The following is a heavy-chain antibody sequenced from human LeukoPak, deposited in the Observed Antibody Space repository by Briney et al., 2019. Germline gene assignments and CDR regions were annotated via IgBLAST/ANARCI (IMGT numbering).Heavy chain of an antibody. D-gene: IGHD3-22*01. CDR2: IIPIFGTA. V-gene: IGHV1-69*05. CDR1: GGTFSSYA. Sequence: SVKVSCKASGGTFSSYAISWVRQAPGQGLEWMGGIIPIFGTANYAQKFQGRVTITTDESTSTAYMELSSLRSEDTAVYYCARVSSDDSSGYSSLGFDYWGQGTLVTVSS. J-gene: IGHJ4*02. CDR3: ARVSSDDSSGYSSLGFDY.